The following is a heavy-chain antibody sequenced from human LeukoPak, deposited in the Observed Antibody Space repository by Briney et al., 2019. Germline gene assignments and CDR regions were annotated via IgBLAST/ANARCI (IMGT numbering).Heavy chain of an antibody. D-gene: IGHD3-10*01. V-gene: IGHV3-23*01. CDR3: AKETSASGTRDAFDI. CDR2: ISGSGGST. J-gene: IGHJ3*02. CDR1: GFTFSSYA. Sequence: GGSLILSCAASGFTFSSYAMNWVRQAPGKGLEWVSGISGSGGSTYYADSVKGRFTISRDNSKNTLSLQMNSLRADDTAVYYCAKETSASGTRDAFDIWGQGTMVTVSS.